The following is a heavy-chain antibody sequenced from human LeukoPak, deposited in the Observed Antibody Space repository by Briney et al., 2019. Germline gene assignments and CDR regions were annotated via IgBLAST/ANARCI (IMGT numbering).Heavy chain of an antibody. J-gene: IGHJ4*02. CDR1: GFTFSSYS. Sequence: GGSLRLSCAASGFTFSSYSMNWVRQAPGKGLEWVSSISSSSSYIYYADSVKGRFTISRENAKNSLYLQMNSLRAGDTAVYYCARGKGYGDHFDYWGQGTLVTVSS. V-gene: IGHV3-21*01. CDR2: ISSSSSYI. CDR3: ARGKGYGDHFDY. D-gene: IGHD4-17*01.